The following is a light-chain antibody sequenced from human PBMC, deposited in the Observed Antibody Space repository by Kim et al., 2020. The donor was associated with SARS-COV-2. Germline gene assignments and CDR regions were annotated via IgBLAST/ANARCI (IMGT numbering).Light chain of an antibody. CDR1: QSVLYRSNNYNY. V-gene: IGKV4-1*01. Sequence: DIVMTQSPDSLAVSLGERATINCKSSQSVLYRSNNYNYLAWYQQKPGQPPKLLIYWASTRESGVPDRFSGSGSGTDFTLTISSLQAEDVAVYYCHQYYDTPYTFGQGTKLEIK. CDR3: HQYYDTPYT. J-gene: IGKJ2*01. CDR2: WAS.